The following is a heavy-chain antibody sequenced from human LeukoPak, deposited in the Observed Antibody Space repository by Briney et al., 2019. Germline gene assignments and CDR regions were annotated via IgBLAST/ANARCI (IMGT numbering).Heavy chain of an antibody. D-gene: IGHD1-26*01. J-gene: IGHJ6*03. V-gene: IGHV4-61*01. CDR1: GYSISSGYY. CDR2: IYYSGNT. Sequence: SETLSLTCTVSGYSISSGYYWGWIRQPPGKGLERIGYIYYSGNTNYNPPLKSRVTISVDMSKNQCSLKLGSVTAADTAVYYCAREWDYMDLWGKGTTVTIS. CDR3: AREWDYMDL.